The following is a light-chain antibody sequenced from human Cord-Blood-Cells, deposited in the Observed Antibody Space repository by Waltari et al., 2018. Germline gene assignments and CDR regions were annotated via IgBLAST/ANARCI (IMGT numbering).Light chain of an antibody. Sequence: SYELTQPSSVSVSPGQTARITCSGAVLAKKYARWFQQKPGQAPVLVIYKDRERPSGIPERFSGSSSGTTVTLTISGAQVEDEADYYCYSAADNNWVFGGGTKLTVL. V-gene: IGLV3-27*01. CDR3: YSAADNNWV. CDR1: VLAKKY. CDR2: KDR. J-gene: IGLJ3*02.